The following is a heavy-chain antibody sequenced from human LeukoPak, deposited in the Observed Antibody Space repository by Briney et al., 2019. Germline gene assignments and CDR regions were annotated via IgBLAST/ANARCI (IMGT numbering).Heavy chain of an antibody. CDR1: GGSISSNY. CDR3: ARGGNYGDYDGYFDY. CDR2: IYYSGST. J-gene: IGHJ4*02. D-gene: IGHD4-17*01. V-gene: IGHV4-59*08. Sequence: NTSETLSLTCTVSGGSISSNYWSWIRQPPGKRLEWIGYIYYSGSTNYNPSLRSRVTISVDTSKNQFSLKLSSVTAADTAVYYCARGGNYGDYDGYFDYWGQGTLVTVSS.